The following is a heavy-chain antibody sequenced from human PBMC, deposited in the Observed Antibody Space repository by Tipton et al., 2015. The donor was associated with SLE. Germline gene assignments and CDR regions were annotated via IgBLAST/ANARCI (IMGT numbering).Heavy chain of an antibody. CDR3: ARDRYCSSTTCHKGFDY. CDR2: ISYDGSNK. CDR1: GGSISSSS. V-gene: IGHV3-30*03. D-gene: IGHD2-2*01. Sequence: LSLTCTVSGGSISSSSYYWGWIRQPPGKGLEWVAVISYDGSNKSYADSVKGRFTISRDNSKNTLYLQMNSLRPEDTAVYYCARDRYCSSTTCHKGFDYWGQGTPVTVSS. J-gene: IGHJ4*02.